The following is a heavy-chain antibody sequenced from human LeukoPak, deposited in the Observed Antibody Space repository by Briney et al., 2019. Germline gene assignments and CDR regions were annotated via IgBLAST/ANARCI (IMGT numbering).Heavy chain of an antibody. Sequence: GGSLRLSCAASGFTFSSYGMHWVRQAPGKGLEWVAFIRYDGSNKYYADSVKGRFTISRDNSKNTLYLQMNSLRAEDTAVYYCAKDGSTVTWALWDYWGQGTLVTVSS. CDR2: IRYDGSNK. CDR1: GFTFSSYG. J-gene: IGHJ4*02. D-gene: IGHD4-17*01. V-gene: IGHV3-30*02. CDR3: AKDGSTVTWALWDY.